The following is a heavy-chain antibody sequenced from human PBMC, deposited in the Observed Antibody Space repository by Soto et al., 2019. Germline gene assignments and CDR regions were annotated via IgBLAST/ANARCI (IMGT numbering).Heavy chain of an antibody. Sequence: ASVKVSCKACGYTFSGYYMHWVRQAPGQGLEWMGWINPISGGTNYAQKFQGWVTMTRDTSISTAYMELSRLRSDDTAVYYCAREGQAPYYYYGKDVWGQGTAVTVSS. J-gene: IGHJ6*02. CDR2: INPISGGT. CDR1: GYTFSGYY. CDR3: AREGQAPYYYYGKDV. V-gene: IGHV1-2*04.